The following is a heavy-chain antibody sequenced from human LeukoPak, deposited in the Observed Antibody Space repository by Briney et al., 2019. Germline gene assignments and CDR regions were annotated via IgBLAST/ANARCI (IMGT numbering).Heavy chain of an antibody. CDR1: GYTFTGYY. V-gene: IGHV1-2*02. D-gene: IGHD2-15*01. CDR3: ARPTYSAFDY. CDR2: INPNSGGT. J-gene: IGHJ4*02. Sequence: ASVKVSCKASGYTFTGYYMHWVRQAPGQGLEWMGWINPNSGGTNYAQKFQGRVTMTRDTSTSTVYMELSSLRSEDTAVYYCARPTYSAFDYWGQGTLVTVSS.